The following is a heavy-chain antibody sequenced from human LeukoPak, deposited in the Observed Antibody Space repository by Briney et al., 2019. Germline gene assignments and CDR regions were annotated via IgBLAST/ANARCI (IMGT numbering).Heavy chain of an antibody. V-gene: IGHV3-9*01. CDR2: INGNSDKI. Sequence: GGSLRLSCAASGFTFSSYDMSWVRQAPGKGLEWVSGINGNSDKIGYADSVKGRFTISRDSAKKSLYLQMNSLRAEDTALYFCAKDRYCSSTSCPIDYWGQGTLVTVSS. D-gene: IGHD2-2*01. CDR3: AKDRYCSSTSCPIDY. CDR1: GFTFSSYD. J-gene: IGHJ4*02.